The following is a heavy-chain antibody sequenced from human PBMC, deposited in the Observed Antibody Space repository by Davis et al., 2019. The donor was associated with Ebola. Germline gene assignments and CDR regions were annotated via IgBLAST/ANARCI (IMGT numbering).Heavy chain of an antibody. CDR3: ARLQGATFDS. D-gene: IGHD1-26*01. Sequence: PGGSLRLSCATSRLTFGRFWMNWVRQAPGKGLEWVANLNQDGSDKYSVDSVKGRFIISRDNSKNSLYLQMNTLKGEDTAVYFCARLQGATFDSWGQGALVTVS. CDR1: RLTFGRFW. V-gene: IGHV3-7*01. J-gene: IGHJ4*02. CDR2: LNQDGSDK.